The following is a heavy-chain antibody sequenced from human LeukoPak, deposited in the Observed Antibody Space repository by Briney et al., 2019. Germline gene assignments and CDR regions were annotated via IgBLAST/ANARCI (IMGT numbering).Heavy chain of an antibody. Sequence: SETLSLTCAVYGGSFSGYYWSWIRQPPGKGLEWIGEINHSGSTNYNPSLKSRVTISVGTSKNQFSLKLSSVTAADTAVYYCARGVTTYYDSSGYYLDYWGQGTLVTVSS. V-gene: IGHV4-34*01. CDR2: INHSGST. J-gene: IGHJ4*02. D-gene: IGHD3-22*01. CDR3: ARGVTTYYDSSGYYLDY. CDR1: GGSFSGYY.